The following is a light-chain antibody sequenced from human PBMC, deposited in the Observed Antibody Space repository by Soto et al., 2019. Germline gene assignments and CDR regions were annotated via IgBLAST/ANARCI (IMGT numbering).Light chain of an antibody. Sequence: EIVLTQSPATLSLSPGERATLSCRASQIVSNDFAWYQQKPGQAPRLLIYAASKRATGIPARFSGSGSGTGFTLTISSLEPEDFAVYYCQERSNWPRSTFGGGTKVEIK. CDR1: QIVSND. J-gene: IGKJ4*01. CDR2: AAS. V-gene: IGKV3-11*01. CDR3: QERSNWPRST.